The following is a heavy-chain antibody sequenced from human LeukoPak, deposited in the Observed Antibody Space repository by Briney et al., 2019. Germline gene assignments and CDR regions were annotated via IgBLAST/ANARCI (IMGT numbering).Heavy chain of an antibody. D-gene: IGHD2-15*01. Sequence: SETLSLTCTVSGGSISSGSYYWSWIRQPAGKGLEWIGEINQSGSTNYNPSLKSRVTISVDTSKNQFSLKLSSVTAADTAVYYCARGYCSGGSCYSYYYYNYMDVWGKGTTVTVSS. V-gene: IGHV4-61*10. CDR2: INQSGST. CDR1: GGSISSGSYY. J-gene: IGHJ6*03. CDR3: ARGYCSGGSCYSYYYYNYMDV.